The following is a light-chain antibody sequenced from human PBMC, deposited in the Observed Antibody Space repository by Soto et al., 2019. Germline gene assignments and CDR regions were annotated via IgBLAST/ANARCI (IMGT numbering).Light chain of an antibody. V-gene: IGKV3-15*01. CDR2: GAS. Sequence: VVTLKKTTLSVSPGEGVTLSCRASQRVSSNLAWYQQRPGQAPRLLIYGASTRATGIPARFSGSGSGTEFTLTIICLEAEDFVVYCCQDYGIPPIT. CDR3: QDYGIPPIT. CDR1: QRVSSN. J-gene: IGKJ5*01.